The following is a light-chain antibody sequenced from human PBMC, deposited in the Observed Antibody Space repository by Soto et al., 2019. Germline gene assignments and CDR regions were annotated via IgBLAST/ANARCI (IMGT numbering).Light chain of an antibody. V-gene: IGKV3-15*01. CDR1: QSISSS. CDR2: GAS. Sequence: EIVMTQSPAILSVSPGERATLSCRASQSISSSLAWYQQKPGQAPRLLIYGASTTATGVPARFSGSGSGTEFTLTISSLQSEDFAVYYCQQYNDWPFTFGQGTKLEIK. CDR3: QQYNDWPFT. J-gene: IGKJ2*01.